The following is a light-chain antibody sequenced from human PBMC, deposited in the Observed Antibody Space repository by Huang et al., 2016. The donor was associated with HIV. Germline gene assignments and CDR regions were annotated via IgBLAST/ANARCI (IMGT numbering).Light chain of an antibody. CDR1: QSISSW. V-gene: IGKV1-5*03. CDR2: KAS. Sequence: DIQMTQSPSTLSASVGDRVTITCRASQSISSWLAWYQQKPGKAPKLLIYKASSLESGVPSRFSGSGSGTEFTLTISSLQPDDFATYYCQQYNPYSDRFTFGPGTKVDIK. CDR3: QQYNPYSDRFT. J-gene: IGKJ3*01.